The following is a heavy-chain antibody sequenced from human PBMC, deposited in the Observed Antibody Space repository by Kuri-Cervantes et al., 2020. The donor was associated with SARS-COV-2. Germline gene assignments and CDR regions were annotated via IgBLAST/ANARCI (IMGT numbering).Heavy chain of an antibody. CDR1: GGSFSDYS. CDR3: ARGREGVEPATVLGLGFYYYYFMDV. D-gene: IGHD2-2*02. V-gene: IGHV4-34*01. J-gene: IGHJ6*03. Sequence: SETLSLTCAVFGGSFSDYSWRWIRQPPEKGLEWIGDINHSGNANYNPSFKSRVTISVDTSENQFSLRLSSVIAADTAVYYCARGREGVEPATVLGLGFYYYYFMDVWGRGTTVTVSS. CDR2: INHSGNA.